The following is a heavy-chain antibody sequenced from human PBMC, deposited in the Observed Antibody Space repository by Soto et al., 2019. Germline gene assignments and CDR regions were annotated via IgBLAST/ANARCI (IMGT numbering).Heavy chain of an antibody. Sequence: QVQLQQWGAGLLKPSETLSLTCAVYGGSFSGYYWTWIRQPPGTGLEWIGEINHSGSTNYNPSLKSRVTISVDTSKNPLSLKLTSVTAADTAVYYCARDKITGLFAYWGQGTLVTVSS. D-gene: IGHD2-8*02. J-gene: IGHJ4*02. CDR1: GGSFSGYY. CDR2: INHSGST. CDR3: ARDKITGLFAY. V-gene: IGHV4-34*01.